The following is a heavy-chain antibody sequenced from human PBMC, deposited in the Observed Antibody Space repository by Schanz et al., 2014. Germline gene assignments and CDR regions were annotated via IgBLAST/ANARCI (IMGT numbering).Heavy chain of an antibody. D-gene: IGHD6-13*01. V-gene: IGHV1-46*03. CDR3: ARDGEAAAGCDY. CDR2: INPSGGST. J-gene: IGHJ4*02. CDR1: GYTFTSYY. Sequence: QVQLVQSGAEVKKPGASVKVSCKASGYTFTSYYMHWVRQAPGQGLEWMGIINPSGGSTSYAQKFQGRVTMTRDTSTSTVYMELSSLRSEDTAVYYCARDGEAAAGCDYWRQGTLVTFSS.